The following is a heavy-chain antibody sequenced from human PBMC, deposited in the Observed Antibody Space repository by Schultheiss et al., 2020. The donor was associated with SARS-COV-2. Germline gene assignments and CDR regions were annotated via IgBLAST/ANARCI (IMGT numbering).Heavy chain of an antibody. CDR2: ISGSGGST. V-gene: IGHV3-23*01. D-gene: IGHD1-7*01. CDR1: GFTFSSYD. J-gene: IGHJ6*03. CDR3: ATSTGTNYYYYYYMDV. Sequence: GGSLRLSCAASGFTFSSYDMHWVRQAPGKGLEWVSAISGSGGSTYYADSVKGRFTISRDNSKNTLYLQMNSLRAEDTAVYYCATSTGTNYYYYYYMDVWGKGTTVTVSS.